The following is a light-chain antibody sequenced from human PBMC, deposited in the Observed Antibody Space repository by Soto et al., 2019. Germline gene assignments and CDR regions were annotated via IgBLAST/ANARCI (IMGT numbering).Light chain of an antibody. Sequence: EIVLTQSPGTLSLSPGGRATFSCRASRSVSSSFLAWYQQKPGQAPRLXIYGASSRATGIPARFSGSGSGTEFTLTINSLQSEDFAVYYCQRYNNWPLTFGGGTKVDIK. CDR2: GAS. V-gene: IGKV3D-15*01. CDR1: RSVSSS. CDR3: QRYNNWPLT. J-gene: IGKJ4*01.